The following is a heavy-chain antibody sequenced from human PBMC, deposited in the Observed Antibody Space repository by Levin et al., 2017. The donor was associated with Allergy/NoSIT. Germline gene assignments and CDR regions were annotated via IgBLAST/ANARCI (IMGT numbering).Heavy chain of an antibody. J-gene: IGHJ6*02. V-gene: IGHV1-8*01. CDR2: MNHNSGNT. Sequence: GESLKISCKASGYTFTNYEINWVRQATGQGLEWMGWMNHNSGNTGYAQKFQGRVTMTRNTSISTVYMELSSLRSEDTAVYYCAKRGSGGSLYYYYGMDVWGQGTTVTVSS. CDR1: GYTFTNYE. CDR3: AKRGSGGSLYYYYGMDV. D-gene: IGHD2-15*01.